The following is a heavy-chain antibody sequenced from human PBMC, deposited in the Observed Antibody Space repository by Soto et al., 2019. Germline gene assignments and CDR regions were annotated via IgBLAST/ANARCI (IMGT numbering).Heavy chain of an antibody. D-gene: IGHD6-19*01. J-gene: IGHJ5*02. Sequence: AGSLRLSCAASGFTFSSYAMSWVRQAPGKGLEWVSAISGSGGGTYYADSVKGRFTISRDNSKNTLYLQMNSLRAEDTAVYYCAKEQEWLVQAPNWFDPWGQGTLVTVSS. CDR1: GFTFSSYA. CDR3: AKEQEWLVQAPNWFDP. CDR2: ISGSGGGT. V-gene: IGHV3-23*01.